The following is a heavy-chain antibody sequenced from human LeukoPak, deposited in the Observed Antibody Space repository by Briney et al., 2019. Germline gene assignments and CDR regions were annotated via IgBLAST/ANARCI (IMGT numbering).Heavy chain of an antibody. CDR2: IYYSGST. Sequence: SETLSLTCTVSGGSISSSSYYWGWIRQPPGRGLEWIGSIYYSGSTYYNPSLKSRVTISVDTSKNQFSLKLSSVTAADTAVYYCARVPTVTFFDYWGQGTLVTVSS. CDR1: GGSISSSSYY. CDR3: ARVPTVTFFDY. D-gene: IGHD4-17*01. J-gene: IGHJ4*02. V-gene: IGHV4-39*01.